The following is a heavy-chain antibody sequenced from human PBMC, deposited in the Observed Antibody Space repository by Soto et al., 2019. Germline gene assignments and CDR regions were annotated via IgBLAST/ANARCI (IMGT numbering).Heavy chain of an antibody. CDR3: ARVRYTYGYGMDV. CDR1: GFTFSDYY. V-gene: IGHV3-11*01. D-gene: IGHD5-18*01. J-gene: IGHJ6*02. Sequence: PGGSLRLSCAASGFTFSDYYMSWIRQAPGKGLEWVSYISSSGSTMYHADSVKGRFTISRDNAKNSLYLQMNSLRAEDTAVYYCARVRYTYGYGMDVWGQGTTVTVSS. CDR2: ISSSGSTM.